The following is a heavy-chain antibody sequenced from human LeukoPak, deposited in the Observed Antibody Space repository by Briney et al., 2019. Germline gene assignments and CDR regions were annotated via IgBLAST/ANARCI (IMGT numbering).Heavy chain of an antibody. CDR1: GYTFTGYY. CDR3: ARARVPIAVAGLYYFDY. D-gene: IGHD6-19*01. J-gene: IGHJ4*02. V-gene: IGHV1-2*02. Sequence: ASVKVSCKASGYTFTGYYMHWVRQAPGQGPGWMGWIKPDSGSSHYAQKFQGRVTMTRDTSSNSAYMDLTSLKSDDTALYYCARARVPIAVAGLYYFDYWGQGALVTVSS. CDR2: IKPDSGSS.